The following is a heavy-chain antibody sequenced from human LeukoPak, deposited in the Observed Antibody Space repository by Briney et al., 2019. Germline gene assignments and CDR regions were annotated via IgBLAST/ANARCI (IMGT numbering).Heavy chain of an antibody. J-gene: IGHJ6*02. CDR2: IYTSGST. V-gene: IGHV4-61*02. CDR1: GGSISRSGYY. CDR3: ARMEGGVAGLGYYYGMDV. D-gene: IGHD6-19*01. Sequence: SETLSLTCTVSGGSISRSGYYWSWIRQHPGKGLEWIGRIYTSGSTNYNPSLKSRVTMSVDTSKNQFSLKLSSVTAADTAVYYCARMEGGVAGLGYYYGMDVWGQGTTVTVSS.